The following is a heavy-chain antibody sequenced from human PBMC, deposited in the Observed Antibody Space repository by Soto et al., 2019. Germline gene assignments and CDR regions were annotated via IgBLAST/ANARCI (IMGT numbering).Heavy chain of an antibody. CDR1: GGSISSGDYY. Sequence: SETLSLTCTVSGGSISSGDYYWSWIRQSPGKGPEWIADMFHSGSTNYNPSLKSRVTISVDTSKNQFSLKLTSVTAADTAVYFCASDKIPGLLAYCGQGTLVPGSS. CDR2: MFHSGST. CDR3: ASDKIPGLLAY. V-gene: IGHV4-39*07. J-gene: IGHJ1*01. D-gene: IGHD2-15*01.